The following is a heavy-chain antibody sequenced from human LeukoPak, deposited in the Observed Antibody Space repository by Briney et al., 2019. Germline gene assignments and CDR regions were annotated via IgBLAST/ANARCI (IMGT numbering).Heavy chain of an antibody. V-gene: IGHV4-59*01. CDR1: GGSISSYY. CDR3: AVVETATMSIDY. CDR2: IYYSGST. Sequence: SETLSLTCTVSGGSISSYYWSWIRQPSGKGLEWIGYIYYSGSTNYNPSLKSRVTISVDTSKNQFSLKLSSVTAADTAVYYCAVVETATMSIDYWGQGTLVTVSS. J-gene: IGHJ4*02. D-gene: IGHD5-24*01.